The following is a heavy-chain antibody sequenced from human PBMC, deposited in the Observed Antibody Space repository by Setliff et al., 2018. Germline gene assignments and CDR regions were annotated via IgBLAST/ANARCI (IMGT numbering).Heavy chain of an antibody. CDR3: ARAPGRNIRGDY. V-gene: IGHV4-4*07. J-gene: IGHJ4*02. CDR1: GDSISTYY. Sequence: SETLSLTCTVSGDSISTYYWSWIRRPAGKGLEWIGRVFVDGSTNYNPSLKSRVTMSADTSKNQFSLKLKSVTAADTAVYYCARAPGRNIRGDYWGQGALVTVSS. D-gene: IGHD3-10*01. CDR2: VFVDGST.